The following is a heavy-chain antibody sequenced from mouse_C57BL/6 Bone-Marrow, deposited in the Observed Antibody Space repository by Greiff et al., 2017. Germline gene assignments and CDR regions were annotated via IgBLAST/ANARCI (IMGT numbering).Heavy chain of an antibody. CDR1: GYTFTDYY. J-gene: IGHJ2*03. CDR2: INPNNGGT. V-gene: IGHV1-26*01. Sequence: EVQLQQSGPELVKPGASVKISCKASGYTFTDYYMNWVKQSHGKSLEWIGDINPNNGGTSYNQKFKGKATLTVDKSSSTAYMELRSLTSEDSAVLYCEREYYCSSRYFDYWGQGTSLTVTS. D-gene: IGHD1-1*01. CDR3: EREYYCSSRYFDY.